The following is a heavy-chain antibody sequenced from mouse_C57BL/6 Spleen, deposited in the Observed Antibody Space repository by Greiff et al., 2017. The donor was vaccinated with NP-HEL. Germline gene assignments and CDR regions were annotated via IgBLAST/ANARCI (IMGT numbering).Heavy chain of an antibody. D-gene: IGHD2-4*01. Sequence: DVKLVESGGGLVKPGGSLKLSCAASGFTFSSYAMSWVRQTPEKRLEWVATISDGGSYTYYPDNVKGRFTISRDNAKNNLYLQMSHLKSEDTAMYYCAREGGIYYDYDAAYWGQGTLVTVSA. CDR3: AREGGIYYDYDAAY. V-gene: IGHV5-4*01. J-gene: IGHJ3*01. CDR2: ISDGGSYT. CDR1: GFTFSSYA.